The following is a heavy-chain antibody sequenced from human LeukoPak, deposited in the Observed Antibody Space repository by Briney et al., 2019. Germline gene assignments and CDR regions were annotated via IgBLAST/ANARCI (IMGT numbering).Heavy chain of an antibody. CDR2: MNPDSGNT. CDR1: GYTFTSYG. CDR3: AREYGDYSRPFYYYYMDV. J-gene: IGHJ6*03. V-gene: IGHV1-8*02. Sequence: ASVKVSCKASGYTFTSYGISWVRQATGQGLEWMGWMNPDSGNTGYAQKFQGRVTMTRNTSISTAYMELSSLRSEDTAVYYCAREYGDYSRPFYYYYMDVWGKGTTVTISS. D-gene: IGHD4-17*01.